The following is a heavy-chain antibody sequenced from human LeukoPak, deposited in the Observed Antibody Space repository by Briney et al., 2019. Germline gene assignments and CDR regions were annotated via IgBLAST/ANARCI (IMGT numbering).Heavy chain of an antibody. V-gene: IGHV4-34*01. Sequence: SETLSLTCAVYGGSFSGYYWSWIRQPPGKGLEWIGEINHSGSTNYNPSLKSRVTISVDTSKNQFSLKLSSVTAGDTAVYYCARGPPRGKYYYMDVWGKATTVTVSS. D-gene: IGHD1-1*01. CDR3: ARGPPRGKYYYMDV. CDR1: GGSFSGYY. CDR2: INHSGST. J-gene: IGHJ6*03.